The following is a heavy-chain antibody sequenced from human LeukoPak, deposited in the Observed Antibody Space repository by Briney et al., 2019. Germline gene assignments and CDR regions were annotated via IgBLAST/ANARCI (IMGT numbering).Heavy chain of an antibody. J-gene: IGHJ4*02. CDR2: INAGNGNT. V-gene: IGHV1-3*01. Sequence: ASVKVSCKASGYTFTSYAMHWVRQAPGQRLEWMGWINAGNGNTKYSQKFQGRVTITRDTSASTAYIELSSLRYEDTAVYYCARASRQRFLAAAGTNFDYWGQGPLVTASS. D-gene: IGHD6-13*01. CDR3: ARASRQRFLAAAGTNFDY. CDR1: GYTFTSYA.